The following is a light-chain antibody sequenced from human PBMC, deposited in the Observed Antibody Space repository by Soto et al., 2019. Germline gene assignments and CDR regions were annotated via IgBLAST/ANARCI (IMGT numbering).Light chain of an antibody. V-gene: IGKV3-15*01. CDR2: RAS. CDR1: QSVSSSY. Sequence: EIVLTQSPGTLSLSPGERATLSCRASQSVSSSYLAWYQQKPGQAPRLLIYRASTRATGIPARFSGSGSGTEFTLTISSLQSEDFALYYCHQRHSWPRTFGQGTKVDIK. J-gene: IGKJ1*01. CDR3: HQRHSWPRT.